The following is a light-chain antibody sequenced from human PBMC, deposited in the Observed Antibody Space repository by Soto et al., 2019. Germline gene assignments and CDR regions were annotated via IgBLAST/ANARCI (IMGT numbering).Light chain of an antibody. Sequence: EIVMTQSPATLSVSPGERATLSCRASQSVSSNLAWYQQKPGQAPRLLIYGASTRAIGIPARFRGSGSGTDFTLTISRLEPEDFAVYYCQQYGSSPRWTFGQVTKVDIK. J-gene: IGKJ1*01. V-gene: IGKV3-15*01. CDR2: GAS. CDR3: QQYGSSPRWT. CDR1: QSVSSN.